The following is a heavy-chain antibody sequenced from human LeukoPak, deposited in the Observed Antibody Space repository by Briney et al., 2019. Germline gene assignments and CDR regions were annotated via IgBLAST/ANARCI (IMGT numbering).Heavy chain of an antibody. CDR2: ISSSSSYI. V-gene: IGHV3-21*01. CDR1: GFTFSSYS. J-gene: IGHJ4*02. Sequence: GGSLRLSCAASGFTFSSYSMNWVRQAPGKGLEWVSSISSSSSYIYYADSVKGRFTISRDNAKNSLYLQMNSLRAEDTAVYYCASTLTGATYYFDYWGQGTLVTVSS. CDR3: ASTLTGATYYFDY. D-gene: IGHD1-7*01.